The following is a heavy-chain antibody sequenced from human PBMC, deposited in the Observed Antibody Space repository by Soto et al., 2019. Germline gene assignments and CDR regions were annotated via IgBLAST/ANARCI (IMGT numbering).Heavy chain of an antibody. V-gene: IGHV4-31*03. Sequence: SETLSLTCTVSGGSISSGGYYWSWIRQHPGKGLEWIGYIYYSGSTYYNPSLKSRVTISVDTSKNQFSLKLSSVTAADTAVYYCARDQIHRYSSPGSFDYWGQGTLVTVSS. D-gene: IGHD3-16*02. J-gene: IGHJ4*02. CDR2: IYYSGST. CDR1: GGSISSGGYY. CDR3: ARDQIHRYSSPGSFDY.